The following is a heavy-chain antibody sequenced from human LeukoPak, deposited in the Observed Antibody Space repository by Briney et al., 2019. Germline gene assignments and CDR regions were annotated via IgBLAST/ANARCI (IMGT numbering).Heavy chain of an antibody. CDR2: ISSNGYEK. V-gene: IGHV3-30-3*01. CDR3: ARGNLYTAATIENY. CDR1: GFDFSSYV. D-gene: IGHD5-24*01. Sequence: GGSLRLSCAGSGFDFSSYVIHWVRQAPGKGLEWVVVISSNGYEKEYADSVTGRFIVSRENSNNTVYLHVHSLSAEDTSRYYCARGNLYTAATIENYWGQGTLVTVSS. J-gene: IGHJ4*02.